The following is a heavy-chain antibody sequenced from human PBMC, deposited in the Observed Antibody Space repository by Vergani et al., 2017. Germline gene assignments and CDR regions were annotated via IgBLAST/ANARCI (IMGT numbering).Heavy chain of an antibody. CDR1: GFTFDDYA. D-gene: IGHD5-12*01. CDR2: ISWNSGSI. J-gene: IGHJ4*02. Sequence: EVQLVESGGGLVQPGRSLRLSCAASGFTFDDYAMHWVRQAPGKGLEWVSGISWNSGSIGYADSVKGRFTISRDNAKNSLYLQMNSLRAEDTALYYCAKAKYSGYDYKGPFDYWGQGTLVTVSS. V-gene: IGHV3-9*01. CDR3: AKAKYSGYDYKGPFDY.